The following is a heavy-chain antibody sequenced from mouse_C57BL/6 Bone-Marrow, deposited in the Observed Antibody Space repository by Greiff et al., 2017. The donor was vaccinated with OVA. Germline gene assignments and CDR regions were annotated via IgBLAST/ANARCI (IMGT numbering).Heavy chain of an antibody. V-gene: IGHV5-6*01. CDR2: ISSGGSYT. CDR3: ARTPLYGNYFDY. CDR1: GFTFSSYG. Sequence: EVKLQESGGDLVKPGGSLKLSCAASGFTFSSYGMSWVRQTPDKRLEWVATISSGGSYTYYPDSVKGRFTISRDNAKNTLYLQMSSLKSEDTAMYYCARTPLYGNYFDYWGQGTTLTVSS. J-gene: IGHJ2*01. D-gene: IGHD2-1*01.